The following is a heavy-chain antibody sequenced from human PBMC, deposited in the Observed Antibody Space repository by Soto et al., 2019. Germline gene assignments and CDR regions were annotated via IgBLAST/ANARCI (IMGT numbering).Heavy chain of an antibody. Sequence: GASVKVSCKASSYTFTSYDINWVRQAPGQGLEWMGWINAGNGNTKYSQKFQGRVTITRDTSASTAYMELSSLRSEDTAVYYCARDLGYALPDYWGQGTLVTVSS. CDR1: SYTFTSYD. J-gene: IGHJ4*02. CDR2: INAGNGNT. V-gene: IGHV1-3*01. CDR3: ARDLGYALPDY. D-gene: IGHD2-15*01.